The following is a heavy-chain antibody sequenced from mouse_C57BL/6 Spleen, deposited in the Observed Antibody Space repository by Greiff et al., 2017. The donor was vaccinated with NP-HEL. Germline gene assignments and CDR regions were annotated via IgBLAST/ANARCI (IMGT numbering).Heavy chain of an antibody. Sequence: QVQLQQPGAELVKPGASVKLSCKASGYTFTSYWMHWVKQRPGQGLEWIGMIHPNSGSTNYNEKFKSKATLTVDKSSSTAYMQLSSLTSEDSAVYYCFITTVVENAWFAYWGQGTLVTVSA. CDR1: GYTFTSYW. V-gene: IGHV1-64*01. CDR2: IHPNSGST. D-gene: IGHD1-1*01. CDR3: FITTVVENAWFAY. J-gene: IGHJ3*01.